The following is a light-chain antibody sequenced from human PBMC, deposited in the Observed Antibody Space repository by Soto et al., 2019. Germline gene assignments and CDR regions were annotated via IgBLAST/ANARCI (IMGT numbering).Light chain of an antibody. V-gene: IGLV2-14*01. CDR2: EVS. CDR1: SSDVGGYNY. J-gene: IGLJ1*01. CDR3: SSHTLSRALQV. Sequence: QSVLTQPASVSGSPGQSITISCTGTSSDVGGYNYVSWYQQHPGKAPKLMIYEVSNRPSGVSNRFSGSKSGNTASLTISGLQAEDEADYYSSSHTLSRALQVFGTGTKVTVL.